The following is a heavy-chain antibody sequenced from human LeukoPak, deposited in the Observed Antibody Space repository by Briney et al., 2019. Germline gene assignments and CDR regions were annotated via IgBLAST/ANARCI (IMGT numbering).Heavy chain of an antibody. J-gene: IGHJ2*01. CDR3: ARVGAHFHWHLDL. Sequence: GGSLRLYCPAAGFTVSTKYMNWVRQAPGKGLEWVSILYSGSDTYYANSVKGRFTISRDSSKNILFLQMNDLRAEDTAVYYCARVGAHFHWHLDLWGRGTLVTVSS. D-gene: IGHD3-10*01. CDR1: GFTVSTKY. V-gene: IGHV3-53*01. CDR2: LYSGSDT.